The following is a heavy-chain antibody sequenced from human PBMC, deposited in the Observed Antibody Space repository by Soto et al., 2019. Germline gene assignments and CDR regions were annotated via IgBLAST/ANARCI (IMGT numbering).Heavy chain of an antibody. CDR1: GYTFTSYG. CDR2: IIPNFGTA. D-gene: IGHD4-4*01. J-gene: IGHJ6*02. CDR3: ARSLDYSNNYGMDV. Sequence: ASVKVSCKASGYTFTSYGISWVRQAPGQGLGWMGGIIPNFGTANYAQKFQGRVTITADESTSTAYMELSSLRSEDTAVYYCARSLDYSNNYGMDVWGQGTTVTVSS. V-gene: IGHV1-69*13.